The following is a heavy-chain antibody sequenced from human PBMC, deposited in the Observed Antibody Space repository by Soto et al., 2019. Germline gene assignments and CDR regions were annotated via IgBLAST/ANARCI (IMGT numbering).Heavy chain of an antibody. J-gene: IGHJ3*02. Sequence: GGSLRLSCAASGFTFSSYWMSWVRQAPGKGLEWVANIKQDGSEKYYVDSVKGRFTISRDNAKNSLYLQMNSLRAEDTAVYYCARDFGDIVVVVAATSAFDIWGQGTMVTVSS. CDR3: ARDFGDIVVVVAATSAFDI. D-gene: IGHD2-15*01. CDR2: IKQDGSEK. CDR1: GFTFSSYW. V-gene: IGHV3-7*01.